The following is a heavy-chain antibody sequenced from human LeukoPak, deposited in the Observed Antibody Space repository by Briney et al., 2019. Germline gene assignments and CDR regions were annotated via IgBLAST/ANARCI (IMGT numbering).Heavy chain of an antibody. D-gene: IGHD5-18*01. J-gene: IGHJ4*02. CDR3: AKDRSYGLRRYYFDY. Sequence: GGSLRLSCAASGFTFSSYAMSWVRQAPGKGLEWVSAISGSGGNTYYADSVKGRFTVSRDNSNNTLYLQVNSLRAEDTAIYYCAKDRSYGLRRYYFDYWGQGTLVTVSS. CDR2: ISGSGGNT. V-gene: IGHV3-23*01. CDR1: GFTFSSYA.